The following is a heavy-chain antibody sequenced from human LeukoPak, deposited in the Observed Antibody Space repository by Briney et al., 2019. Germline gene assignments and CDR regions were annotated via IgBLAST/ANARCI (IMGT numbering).Heavy chain of an antibody. D-gene: IGHD3-10*01. CDR1: GFTFSSYW. Sequence: GRSLRLSCAASGFTFSSYWMHWVRQAPGKGLVWVSRINNDGSSTSYADSVKGRFTISRDNAKNTLYLQMNSLRAEDMAVYYCTRDPRGFSSGPWGQGTLVTVSS. V-gene: IGHV3-74*01. CDR2: INNDGSST. CDR3: TRDPRGFSSGP. J-gene: IGHJ4*02.